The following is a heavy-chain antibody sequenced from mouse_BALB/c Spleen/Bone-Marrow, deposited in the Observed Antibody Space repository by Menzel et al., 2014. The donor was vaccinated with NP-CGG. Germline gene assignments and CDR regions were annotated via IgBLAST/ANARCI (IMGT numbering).Heavy chain of an antibody. CDR2: IWGGGST. CDR1: GFSLTDYG. D-gene: IGHD1-3*01. Sequence: VQLVESGPGLVAPSQSLSITCTVSGFSLTDYGVSWIRQPPGKGLEWLGVIWGGGSTYYNSALKSRLSISKDNSKTQVFLKMNSLQTDDAAMYDCSKHRLTYYAMDYWGQGTSVTVSS. V-gene: IGHV2-6-5*01. J-gene: IGHJ4*01. CDR3: SKHRLTYYAMDY.